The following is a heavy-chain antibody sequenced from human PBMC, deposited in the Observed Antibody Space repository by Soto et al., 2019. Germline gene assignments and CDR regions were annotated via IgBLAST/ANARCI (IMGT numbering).Heavy chain of an antibody. CDR2: IGYDGSNK. V-gene: IGHV3-33*01. Sequence: QVQLVESGGGVVQPGRSLRLSCAASGFTFRNYGMHWFGRVPGRGLEWLAVIGYDGSNKYYADSVKGRFTISRDNSKNTLYLEMNSLRDEDTAVYYCARDVRSRRYDLWGQGTLVIVSS. J-gene: IGHJ5*02. CDR3: ARDVRSRRYDL. D-gene: IGHD3-10*02. CDR1: GFTFRNYG.